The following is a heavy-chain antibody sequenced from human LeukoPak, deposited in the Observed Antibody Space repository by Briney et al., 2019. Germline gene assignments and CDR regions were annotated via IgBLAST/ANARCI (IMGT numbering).Heavy chain of an antibody. Sequence: GGSLRLSCAASGFTFSSYAVHWVRQAPGKGLEWVAVISYDGNKKYYTGSVKGRFTISRDNSKNTMYVQMSSLRVEDTAVYYCARDRREYGGPFDYWGQGTLVTVSS. D-gene: IGHD4-23*01. V-gene: IGHV3-30-3*01. CDR3: ARDRREYGGPFDY. CDR2: ISYDGNKK. CDR1: GFTFSSYA. J-gene: IGHJ4*02.